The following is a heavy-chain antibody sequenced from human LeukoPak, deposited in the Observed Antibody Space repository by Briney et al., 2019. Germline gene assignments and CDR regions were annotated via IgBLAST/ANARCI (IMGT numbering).Heavy chain of an antibody. CDR1: GFTLSGYS. D-gene: IGHD3-22*01. V-gene: IGHV3-21*01. CDR3: ASPRNYDSSTFDI. CDR2: ISTSSTYM. J-gene: IGHJ3*02. Sequence: GGSLRLSCAASGFTLSGYSMNWVRQAPGKGLEWVSSISTSSTYMYYADSVKGRFTISRDNAKNSLYLQMNSLRAEDTAVYYCASPRNYDSSTFDIWGQGTMVTVSS.